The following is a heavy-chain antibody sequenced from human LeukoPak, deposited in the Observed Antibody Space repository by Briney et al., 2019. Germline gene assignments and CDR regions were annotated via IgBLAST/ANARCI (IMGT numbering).Heavy chain of an antibody. V-gene: IGHV4-59*01. CDR1: GGSISSYY. CDR3: ARQGYSYGPTDYYYYMDV. CDR2: IYYSGST. J-gene: IGHJ6*03. Sequence: SETLSLACTVSGGSISSYYWSWIRQPPGKGLEWFGYIYYSGSTNYNPSLKSRVTISVDTSKNQFSLKLSSVTAADTAVYYCARQGYSYGPTDYYYYMDVWGKGTTVTVSS. D-gene: IGHD5-18*01.